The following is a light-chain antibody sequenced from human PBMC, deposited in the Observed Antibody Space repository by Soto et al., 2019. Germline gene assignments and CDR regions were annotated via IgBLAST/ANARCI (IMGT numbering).Light chain of an antibody. Sequence: DIQMTQSPSSLSASVGDRVTITCRASQGVSYWLAWYQQKPGKAPKSLIYAASNLQSGVPLRFSGSGSGTDFTLTISSLQPEDFATYYCQQYDNVPRTFGQGTRLEI. CDR2: AAS. J-gene: IGKJ2*01. CDR3: QQYDNVPRT. CDR1: QGVSYW. V-gene: IGKV1D-16*01.